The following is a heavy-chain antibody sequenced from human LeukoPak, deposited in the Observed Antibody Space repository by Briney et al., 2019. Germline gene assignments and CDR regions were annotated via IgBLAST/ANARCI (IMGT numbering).Heavy chain of an antibody. CDR3: ARVLYYYDSSGYYWYFDL. V-gene: IGHV4-59*01. J-gene: IGHJ2*01. D-gene: IGHD3-22*01. CDR2: IFYVGST. CDR1: GGSISGYY. Sequence: KPSETLSLTCTVSGGSISGYYWSWIRQPPGKGLEWIGYIFYVGSTNYNPSLKSRVTISVDTSKNQFSLKLSSVTAADTAVYYCARVLYYYDSSGYYWYFDLWGRGTLVTVSS.